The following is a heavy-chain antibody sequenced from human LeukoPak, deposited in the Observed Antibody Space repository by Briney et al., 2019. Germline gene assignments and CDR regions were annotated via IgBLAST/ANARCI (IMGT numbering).Heavy chain of an antibody. Sequence: PGGSLRLSCAASGFIFINYWMSWVRQAPGKGLEWVANIKEDGSEIFSVDSVKGRFTVSRDNAKNSLYLQMDSLRAEDTAIYYCAREIITTPGYWGQGTLVTVSS. V-gene: IGHV3-7*03. D-gene: IGHD3-3*01. CDR1: GFIFINYW. J-gene: IGHJ4*02. CDR2: IKEDGSEI. CDR3: AREIITTPGY.